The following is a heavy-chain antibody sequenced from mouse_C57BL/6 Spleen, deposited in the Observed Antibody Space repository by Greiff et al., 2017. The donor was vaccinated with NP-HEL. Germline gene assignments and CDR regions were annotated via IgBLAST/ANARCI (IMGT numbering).Heavy chain of an antibody. D-gene: IGHD3-2*02. CDR3: ARTAQATPAY. CDR1: GFTFSDYG. CDR2: ISSGSSTI. J-gene: IGHJ3*01. Sequence: EVHLVESGGGLVKPGGSLKLSCAASGFTFSDYGMHWVRQAPEKGLEWVAYISSGSSTIYYADTVKGRFTISRDNAKNTLFLQMTSLRSEDTAMYYCARTAQATPAYWGQGTLVTVSA. V-gene: IGHV5-17*01.